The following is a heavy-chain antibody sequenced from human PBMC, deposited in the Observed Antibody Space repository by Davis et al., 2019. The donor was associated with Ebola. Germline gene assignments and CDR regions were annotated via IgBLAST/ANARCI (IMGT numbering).Heavy chain of an antibody. CDR1: GFTFSDYY. D-gene: IGHD3-22*01. CDR2: IGPTGYSR. J-gene: IGHJ3*02. Sequence: GGSLRLSCVASGFTFSDYYMSWIRQAPGKGLEWVSYIGPTGYSRYYADSVKGRFTISRDNSKKSLYLQMNSLRVDDTAVYYCARGGFYESSGYSHAAFDMWGQGTMVTVSS. CDR3: ARGGFYESSGYSHAAFDM. V-gene: IGHV3-11*01.